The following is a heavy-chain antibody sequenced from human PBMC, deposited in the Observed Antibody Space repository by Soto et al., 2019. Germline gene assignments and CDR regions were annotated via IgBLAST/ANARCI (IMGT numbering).Heavy chain of an antibody. Sequence: LRLSCAASGLTFSSYGMHWVRQAPGKVLEWVAVIWYDGSNKYYADSVKGRFTISRDNSKNTLYLQMNSLRAEDTAVYYCARGPRMGYYDYVWGSYPKYYGMDVWGQGTTVTVSS. J-gene: IGHJ6*02. CDR3: ARGPRMGYYDYVWGSYPKYYGMDV. D-gene: IGHD3-16*02. CDR1: GLTFSSYG. V-gene: IGHV3-33*01. CDR2: IWYDGSNK.